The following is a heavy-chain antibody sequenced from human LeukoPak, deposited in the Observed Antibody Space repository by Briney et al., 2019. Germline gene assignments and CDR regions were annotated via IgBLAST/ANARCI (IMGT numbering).Heavy chain of an antibody. V-gene: IGHV3-9*03. D-gene: IGHD5-18*01. Sequence: GGSLRLSCAASGFTFDDYAMHWVRQAPGKGLEWVSGISWNSGSIGYADSVKGRFTISRDNAKNSLYLQMNSLRAEDMALYYCARGRGYGHNWFDPWGQGTLVTVSS. CDR2: ISWNSGSI. J-gene: IGHJ5*02. CDR1: GFTFDDYA. CDR3: ARGRGYGHNWFDP.